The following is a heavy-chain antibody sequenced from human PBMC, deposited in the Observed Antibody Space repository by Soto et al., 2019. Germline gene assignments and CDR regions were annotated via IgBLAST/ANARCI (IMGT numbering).Heavy chain of an antibody. J-gene: IGHJ4*02. V-gene: IGHV3-30*03. D-gene: IGHD2-21*01. CDR3: ASIADY. Sequence: QVQLVESGGGVVQPGRSLRLSCAAAGFTVTTYGMQWVRQAPGKGLEWVARLTHDGSRDFYADSVKGRLTTSRDTSKNTRYLQMNSRRPEDTAVYYCASIADYWGQGTLVTVSS. CDR1: GFTVTTYG. CDR2: LTHDGSRD.